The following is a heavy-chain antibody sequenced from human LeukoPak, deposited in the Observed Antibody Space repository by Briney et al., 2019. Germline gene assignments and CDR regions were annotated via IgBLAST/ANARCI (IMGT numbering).Heavy chain of an antibody. Sequence: GGSLRLSCAASGFTFSSYAMSLVRQAPGKGLEWVSAISGSGGSTYYADSVKGRFTISRDNSKNTLYLQMNSLRAEDTAVYYCAKDLSITIFGVVLADAFDIWGQGTMVTVSS. CDR3: AKDLSITIFGVVLADAFDI. CDR2: ISGSGGST. CDR1: GFTFSSYA. J-gene: IGHJ3*02. V-gene: IGHV3-23*01. D-gene: IGHD3-3*01.